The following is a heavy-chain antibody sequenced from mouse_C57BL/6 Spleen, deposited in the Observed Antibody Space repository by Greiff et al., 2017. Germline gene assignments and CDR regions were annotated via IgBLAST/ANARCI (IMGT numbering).Heavy chain of an antibody. CDR1: GFTFSDYG. V-gene: IGHV5-17*01. J-gene: IGHJ1*03. CDR2: ISSGSSTI. D-gene: IGHD1-1*01. CDR3: ASPFPSSQGYFDV. Sequence: EVKLVESGGGLVKPGGSLKLSCAASGFTFSDYGMHWVRQAPEKGLEWVAYISSGSSTIYYADTVKGRFTISRDNAKNTLFLQMTSLRSEDTAMXYCASPFPSSQGYFDVWGTGTTVTVSS.